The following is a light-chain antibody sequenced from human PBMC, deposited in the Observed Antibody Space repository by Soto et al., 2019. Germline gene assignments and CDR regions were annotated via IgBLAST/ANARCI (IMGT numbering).Light chain of an antibody. V-gene: IGKV1-5*03. CDR2: RAS. Sequence: DIEMTQSPSTLSASIGDRVTITCRASQSIRSWLAWYQQKPGKVPKLLIYRASSLENGVPSRFSGSGSGTEFPLTISGLQPDDFATYYCQQYNRAWTFGQGTKVEIK. CDR3: QQYNRAWT. CDR1: QSIRSW. J-gene: IGKJ1*01.